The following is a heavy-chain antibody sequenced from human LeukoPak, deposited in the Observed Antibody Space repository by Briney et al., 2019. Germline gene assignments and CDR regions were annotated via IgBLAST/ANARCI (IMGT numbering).Heavy chain of an antibody. D-gene: IGHD6-13*01. CDR3: AIIFGSSWYLWFDP. CDR1: RHTFTVWH. V-gene: IGHV1-2*02. Sequence: EASVKVSCKASRHTFTVWHIHWVRQAPGQGLEWMGWINPNSGVTNYAQNFQGRVTLTRDTSVNTLYMELSSLRYDDTAIYYCAIIFGSSWYLWFDPWGRGTLVTVSS. CDR2: INPNSGVT. J-gene: IGHJ5*02.